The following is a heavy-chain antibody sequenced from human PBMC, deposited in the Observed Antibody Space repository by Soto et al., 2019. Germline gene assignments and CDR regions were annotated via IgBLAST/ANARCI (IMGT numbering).Heavy chain of an antibody. CDR1: GFTFTDYC. D-gene: IGHD3-22*01. Sequence: PGESLKISCNGSGFTFTDYCIALVRQMPGKGLEWMGIIYPGDSKTRYTPSFQGQVTISADKSISTAFLHWSSLKASDTAMYYCARHPNYYDSSGYYYSDYWGQGTLVTVSS. J-gene: IGHJ4*02. CDR2: IYPGDSKT. CDR3: ARHPNYYDSSGYYYSDY. V-gene: IGHV5-51*01.